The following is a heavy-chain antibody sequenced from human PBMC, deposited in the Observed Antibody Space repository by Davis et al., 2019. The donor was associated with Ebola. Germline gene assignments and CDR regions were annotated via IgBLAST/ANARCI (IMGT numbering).Heavy chain of an antibody. Sequence: GESLKISCATSGFIFRNYGMHWVRQAPGKGLEWVSFIQYDGGNKYYAESLKGRFTISRDNAKNSLYLQMNSLRPEDMAFYYCAKAIAATNTGFDYWGQGTLVTVSS. CDR1: GFIFRNYG. D-gene: IGHD6-13*01. CDR3: AKAIAATNTGFDY. CDR2: IQYDGGNK. J-gene: IGHJ4*02. V-gene: IGHV3-30*02.